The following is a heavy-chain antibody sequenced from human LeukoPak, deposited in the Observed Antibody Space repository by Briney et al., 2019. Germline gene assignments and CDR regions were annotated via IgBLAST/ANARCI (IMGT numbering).Heavy chain of an antibody. D-gene: IGHD3-9*01. CDR3: ARDWYDIFGYYYGMDV. J-gene: IGHJ6*02. CDR2: IYYSGST. Sequence: PSETLSLTCTVSGGSISSYYWSWIRQPPGEGLEWIGYIYYSGSTNYNPSLKSRVTISVDTSKNQFSLKLSSVTAADTAVYYCARDWYDIFGYYYGMDVWGQGTTVTVSS. V-gene: IGHV4-59*01. CDR1: GGSISSYY.